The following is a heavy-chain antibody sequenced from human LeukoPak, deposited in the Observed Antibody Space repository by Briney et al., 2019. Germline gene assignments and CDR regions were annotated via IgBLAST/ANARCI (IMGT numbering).Heavy chain of an antibody. CDR1: GYSISSGYY. Sequence: SETLSLTCAVSGYSISSGYYWGWIRPPPGNGLEWIGTIYHSGSTYYNPSLKSRVTISVDTSKNQFSLKLTSVTAADTAVYYCARVRGYCSSTICYRYYFDYWGQGTLVTVSS. D-gene: IGHD2-2*01. CDR2: IYHSGST. J-gene: IGHJ4*02. CDR3: ARVRGYCSSTICYRYYFDY. V-gene: IGHV4-38-2*01.